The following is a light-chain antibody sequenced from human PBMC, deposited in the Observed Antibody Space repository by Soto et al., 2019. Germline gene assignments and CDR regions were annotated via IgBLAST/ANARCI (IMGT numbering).Light chain of an antibody. CDR3: QQRDNWPPT. V-gene: IGKV3-11*01. CDR2: DAF. CDR1: QSVSSH. Sequence: EIVLTQSPATLSLSPGERATLSCRASQSVSSHLAWYQQKPGQAPRLLIYDAFNRATGIPARFSGSGSGTDFTLTISSLEPEDFAVYYFQQRDNWPPTFGQGTRLEIK. J-gene: IGKJ5*01.